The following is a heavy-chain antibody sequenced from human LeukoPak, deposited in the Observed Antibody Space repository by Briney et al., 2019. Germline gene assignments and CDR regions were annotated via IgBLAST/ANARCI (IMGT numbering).Heavy chain of an antibody. V-gene: IGHV1-69*04. CDR1: GGTFSSYA. CDR3: ARGPYPYQLLYRGDDWFDP. J-gene: IGHJ5*02. D-gene: IGHD2-2*02. Sequence: GSSVKVPCKASGGTFSSYAISWVRQAPGQGLEWMGRIIPIFGIANYAQKFQGRVTITADKSTSTAYMELSSLRSEDTAVYYCARGPYPYQLLYRGDDWFDPWGQGTLVTVSS. CDR2: IIPIFGIA.